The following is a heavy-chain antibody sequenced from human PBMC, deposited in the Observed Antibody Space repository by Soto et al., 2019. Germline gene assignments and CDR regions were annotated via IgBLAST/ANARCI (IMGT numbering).Heavy chain of an antibody. CDR1: GYTFTSYD. V-gene: IGHV1-8*01. D-gene: IGHD3-10*01. J-gene: IGHJ6*03. Sequence: ASVKVSCKASGYTFTSYDINWVRQATGQGLEWMGWMNPNSGNTGYAQKFQGRVTMTRNTSISTAYMELSSLRSEDTAVYYCASGVFFGVYPVPSPYYYYYYMDVWGKGTTVTVS. CDR2: MNPNSGNT. CDR3: ASGVFFGVYPVPSPYYYYYYMDV.